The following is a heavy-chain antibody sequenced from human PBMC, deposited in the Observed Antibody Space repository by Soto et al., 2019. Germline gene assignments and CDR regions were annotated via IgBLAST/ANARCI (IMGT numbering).Heavy chain of an antibody. CDR3: ARPIEDSWNYDAFDI. D-gene: IGHD1-7*01. J-gene: IGHJ3*02. CDR2: ATPYGRS. CDR1: GVSFNSYF. Sequence: SETLSLTCAVYGVSFNSYFWNWVRQPLGKGLEWIGEATPYGRSNYNPSLKSRVTISKDTSKNQFSLEVRSLTAADTAVYYCARPIEDSWNYDAFDIWGQGTMVTVSS. V-gene: IGHV4-34*01.